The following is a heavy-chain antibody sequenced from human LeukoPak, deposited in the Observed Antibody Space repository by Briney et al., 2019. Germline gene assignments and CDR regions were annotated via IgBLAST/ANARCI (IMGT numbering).Heavy chain of an antibody. J-gene: IGHJ4*02. D-gene: IGHD6-13*01. CDR3: ARADKYSSSWYWLY. CDR2: INHSGST. V-gene: IGHV4-34*01. Sequence: PSETLSLTCAVYGGSFSGYYWSWIRQPPGKGLEWIGEINHSGSTNYNPSLKSRVTISVDTSKNQFSLKLSSVTAADTAVYYCARADKYSSSWYWLYWGQGTLVTVSS. CDR1: GGSFSGYY.